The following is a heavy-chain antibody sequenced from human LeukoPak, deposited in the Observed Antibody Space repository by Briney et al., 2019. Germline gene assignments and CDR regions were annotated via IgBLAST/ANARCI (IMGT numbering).Heavy chain of an antibody. CDR3: TTEPNDLPHTALQNFDY. J-gene: IGHJ4*02. D-gene: IGHD1-1*01. CDR2: IKSKTDGGTT. V-gene: IGHV3-15*01. CDR1: GFTFSNAW. Sequence: GGSLRLSCAASGFTFSNAWMSWVRQAPGKGLEWVGRIKSKTDGGTTDYAAPMKGRFTISRDDSKNTLYLQMNSLKTEDTAVYYCTTEPNDLPHTALQNFDYWGQGTLVTVSS.